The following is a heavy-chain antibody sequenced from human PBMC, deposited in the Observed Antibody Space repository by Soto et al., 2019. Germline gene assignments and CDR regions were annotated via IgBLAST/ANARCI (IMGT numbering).Heavy chain of an antibody. J-gene: IGHJ5*02. V-gene: IGHV4-61*01. Sequence: QVQLQESGPGLVKPSETLSLTCTVSGGSVSSGSYYWSWIRQPPGKGLEWIGYIYYSGSTNYNPSLKSRGTISVDPSKNQFSLKLSSVTAADTAVYYCARGVPYSYGYVSWFDPWGQGTLVTVSS. CDR1: GGSVSSGSYY. CDR2: IYYSGST. D-gene: IGHD5-18*01. CDR3: ARGVPYSYGYVSWFDP.